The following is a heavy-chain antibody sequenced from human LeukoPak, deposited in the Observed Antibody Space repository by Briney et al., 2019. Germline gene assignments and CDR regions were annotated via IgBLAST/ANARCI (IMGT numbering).Heavy chain of an antibody. CDR1: GASVRSDH. CDR3: ARAPHSSSWYFQH. CDR2: IYYSGST. D-gene: IGHD6-13*01. V-gene: IGHV4-59*02. Sequence: PSETLSLTCTVSGASVRSDHWNWIRQPPGKGLEWIGYIYYSGSTNYNPSLMSRVTISVDTSKNQFSLKLSSVTAADTAVYYCARAPHSSSWYFQHWGQGTLVTVSS. J-gene: IGHJ1*01.